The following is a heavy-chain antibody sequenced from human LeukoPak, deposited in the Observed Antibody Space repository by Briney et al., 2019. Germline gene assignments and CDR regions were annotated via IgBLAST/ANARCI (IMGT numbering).Heavy chain of an antibody. V-gene: IGHV3-53*01. CDR2: IYSGGST. J-gene: IGHJ3*02. D-gene: IGHD3-3*01. Sequence: GGSLRLSCAASGFTFSSYAMSWVRQAPGKGLEWVSVIYSGGSTYYADSVKGRFTISRDNSKNTLYLQMNSLRAEDTAVYYCAVWSGYLGAFDIWGQGTMVTVSS. CDR3: AVWSGYLGAFDI. CDR1: GFTFSSYA.